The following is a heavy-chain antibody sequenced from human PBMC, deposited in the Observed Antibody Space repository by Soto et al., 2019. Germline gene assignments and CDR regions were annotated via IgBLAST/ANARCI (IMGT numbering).Heavy chain of an antibody. J-gene: IGHJ5*02. CDR1: GGSVSSGSYY. CDR3: ARELYYYDSSGYYYGAGWFDP. V-gene: IGHV4-61*01. D-gene: IGHD3-22*01. CDR2: IYYSGST. Sequence: SETLTLTCTVSGGSVSSGSYYWSWIRQPPGKGLEWIGYIYYSGSTNYNPSLKSRVTISVDTSKNQFSLKLSSVTAADTAVYYCARELYYYDSSGYYYGAGWFDPWGQGTLVTVSS.